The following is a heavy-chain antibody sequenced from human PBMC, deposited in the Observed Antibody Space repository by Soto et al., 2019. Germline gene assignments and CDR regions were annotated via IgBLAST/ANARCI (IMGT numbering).Heavy chain of an antibody. Sequence: PSETLSLTCAVYGGSFSGYYWSWIRQPPGKGLEWIGEINHSGSTNYNPSLKSRVTISVDTSKNQFSLKLSSVTAADTAVYYCARGRPHIMITFGGVNNWFDTWGQGTLVTVSS. J-gene: IGHJ5*02. CDR2: INHSGST. V-gene: IGHV4-34*01. D-gene: IGHD3-16*01. CDR1: GGSFSGYY. CDR3: ARGRPHIMITFGGVNNWFDT.